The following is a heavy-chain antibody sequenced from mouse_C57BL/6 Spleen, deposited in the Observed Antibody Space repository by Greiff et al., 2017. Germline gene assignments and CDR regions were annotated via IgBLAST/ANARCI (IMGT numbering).Heavy chain of an antibody. CDR1: GYTFTSYW. D-gene: IGHD2-2*01. CDR3: ARRVYGYERVFDY. V-gene: IGHV1-64*01. J-gene: IGHJ2*01. Sequence: VQLQQPGAELVKPGASVSLSCKASGYTFTSYWMHWVQQRPGQGLEWIGMIHPNSGSTNYKEKFKCKATLTVDKSSSTAYMQLSSLTSEDSAVYNCARRVYGYERVFDYGGQGTTLTVSS. CDR2: IHPNSGST.